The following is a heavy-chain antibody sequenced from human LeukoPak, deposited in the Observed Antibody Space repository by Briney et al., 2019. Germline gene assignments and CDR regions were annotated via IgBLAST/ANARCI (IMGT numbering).Heavy chain of an antibody. V-gene: IGHV3-7*01. CDR2: IKQDGSEK. CDR3: ARDLDYGDYYFDY. J-gene: IGHJ4*02. D-gene: IGHD4-17*01. CDR1: GFTFSSYW. Sequence: GGSLRLSCAASGFTFSSYWMSWVRQAPGKGLEWVAKIKQDGSEKYFVDSMKGRFTISRDNAKNSLYLQMNSLRAEDTAVYYCARDLDYGDYYFDYWGQGTLVTVSS.